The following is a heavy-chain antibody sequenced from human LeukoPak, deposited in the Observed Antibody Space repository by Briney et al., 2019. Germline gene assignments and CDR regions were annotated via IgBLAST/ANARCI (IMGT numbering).Heavy chain of an antibody. D-gene: IGHD3-16*01. V-gene: IGHV3-7*03. J-gene: IGHJ4*02. CDR2: IKQDGSGK. CDR3: ARDGFGTGSN. CDR1: GLTFSNYW. Sequence: GGSLRLSCAASGLTFSNYWMDWVRQAPGKGLEWVANIKQDGSGKNYVDSVKGRFIISRDNAKNSLYLQMNTLRADDTAVYYCARDGFGTGSNWGQGTLVTVSS.